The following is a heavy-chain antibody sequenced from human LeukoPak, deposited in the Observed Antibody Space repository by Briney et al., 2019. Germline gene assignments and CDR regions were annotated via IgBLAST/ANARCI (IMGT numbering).Heavy chain of an antibody. Sequence: ASVKVSCKASGYIFSGYYMHWVRQAPGQGLEWMGWINPNSGGTNYAQKFQGRVTITADKSTSTAYMELSSLRSEDTAVYYCARAADSNWNYGLIGYWGQGTLVTVSS. CDR3: ARAADSNWNYGLIGY. CDR1: GYIFSGYY. CDR2: INPNSGGT. D-gene: IGHD1-7*01. J-gene: IGHJ4*02. V-gene: IGHV1-2*02.